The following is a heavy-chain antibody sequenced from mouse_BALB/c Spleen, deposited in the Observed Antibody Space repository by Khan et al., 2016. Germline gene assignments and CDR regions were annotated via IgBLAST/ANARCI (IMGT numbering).Heavy chain of an antibody. D-gene: IGHD1-1*01. CDR3: VRDAYYPYALDY. Sequence: EVQLVESGGGLVQPKGSLKLSCAASGFTFKTYAMNWVRQAPEKGLEWIARIRSKSNNFATYYADSVKDRFTISRDDSQNMLSLQMNTLQTEDTAIYYCVRDAYYPYALDYWGQGTSVTVSS. CDR1: GFTFKTYA. J-gene: IGHJ4*01. V-gene: IGHV10-1*02. CDR2: IRSKSNNFAT.